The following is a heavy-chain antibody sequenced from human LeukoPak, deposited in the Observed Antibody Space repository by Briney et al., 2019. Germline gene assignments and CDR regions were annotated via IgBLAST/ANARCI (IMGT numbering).Heavy chain of an antibody. CDR1: GGTFSSFA. Sequence: SVKVSCKTSGGTFSSFAIAWVRQTPGQGLEWMSGIIPIFATTNYAQAFQGRVSLTADESTSTVYMELSSLRYDDTAVYYCARGPPLTFDHTPEGYYHYYMDVWGEGTTVTISS. CDR2: IIPIFATT. CDR3: ARGPPLTFDHTPEGYYHYYMDV. V-gene: IGHV1-69*13. D-gene: IGHD1-14*01. J-gene: IGHJ6*03.